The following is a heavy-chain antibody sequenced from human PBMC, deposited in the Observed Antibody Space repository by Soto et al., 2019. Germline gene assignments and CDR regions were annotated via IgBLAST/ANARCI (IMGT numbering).Heavy chain of an antibody. Sequence: GGYLRLSCAASGFTFSSYSMNWVRQAPGKGLEWVSYISSSSSTIYYADSVKGRFTISRDNAKNSLYLQMNSLRDEDTAVYYCAREGYGSGSYYFYYFDYWGQGTLVTVSS. CDR3: AREGYGSGSYYFYYFDY. CDR2: ISSSSSTI. J-gene: IGHJ4*02. D-gene: IGHD3-10*01. CDR1: GFTFSSYS. V-gene: IGHV3-48*02.